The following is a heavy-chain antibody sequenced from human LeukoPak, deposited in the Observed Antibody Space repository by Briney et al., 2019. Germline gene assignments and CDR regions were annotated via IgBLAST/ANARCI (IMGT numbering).Heavy chain of an antibody. J-gene: IGHJ4*02. CDR1: GGSISSHY. Sequence: SETLSLTCTVSGGSISSHYWSWIRQPPGKGLEWIGYIYYSGSTSYNPSLKSRVTISVDTSKNQFSLKLSSVTAADTAVYYCAREYCSGGSCYPNYWGQGTLVTVSS. D-gene: IGHD2-15*01. CDR3: AREYCSGGSCYPNY. V-gene: IGHV4-59*11. CDR2: IYYSGST.